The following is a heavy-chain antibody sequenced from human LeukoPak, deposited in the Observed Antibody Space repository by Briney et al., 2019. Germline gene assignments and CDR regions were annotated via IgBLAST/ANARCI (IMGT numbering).Heavy chain of an antibody. CDR2: LKQDGIEK. CDR3: ARGSSGYYCDHFQN. CDR1: GFTYLNYW. J-gene: IGHJ1*01. Sequence: VGSLRLSCAASGFTYLNYWLTWVRQAPGNGLECVAYLKQDGIEKFYVDSGKGRYTHSRRNTKNLLVQQMTELRADDTVLHYFARGSSGYYCDHFQNCGRGYLVTVSS. V-gene: IGHV3-7*01. D-gene: IGHD3-22*01.